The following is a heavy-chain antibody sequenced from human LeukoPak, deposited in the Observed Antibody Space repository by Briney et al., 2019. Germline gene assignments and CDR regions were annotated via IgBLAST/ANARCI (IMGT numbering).Heavy chain of an antibody. V-gene: IGHV3-30*18. J-gene: IGHJ4*02. Sequence: QPGRSLRLSCAASGFTFRRFGMQLVRQAPGKGLEWVAVLSYDGSDKYYGGSVKGRFIISRDNSKNTLYLQMNSLRAEDTAIYFCAKSADEFGDYEEVGSLDYWGQGTLVTVSS. D-gene: IGHD4-17*01. CDR2: LSYDGSDK. CDR1: GFTFRRFG. CDR3: AKSADEFGDYEEVGSLDY.